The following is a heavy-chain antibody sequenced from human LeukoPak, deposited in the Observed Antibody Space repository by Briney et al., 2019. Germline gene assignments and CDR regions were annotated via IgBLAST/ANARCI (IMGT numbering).Heavy chain of an antibody. CDR3: AKVAPLVGATGGLDY. CDR1: GFTFSSYG. J-gene: IGHJ4*02. CDR2: IRYDGSNK. D-gene: IGHD1-26*01. V-gene: IGHV3-30*02. Sequence: GGSLRLSCAASGFTFSSYGMHWVRQAPGKGLEWVAFIRYDGSNKYYADSVKGRFTISRDNSKNTLYLQMNSLRAEDTAVYYCAKVAPLVGATGGLDYWGQGTLVTVSS.